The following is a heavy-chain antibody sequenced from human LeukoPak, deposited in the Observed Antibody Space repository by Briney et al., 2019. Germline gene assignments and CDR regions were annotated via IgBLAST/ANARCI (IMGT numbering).Heavy chain of an antibody. CDR2: INPNSGGT. J-gene: IGHJ3*02. CDR3: ASRRAQGWNDAFDI. D-gene: IGHD1-1*01. V-gene: IGHV1-2*02. CDR1: GYTFTGYY. Sequence: GASVKVSYKASGYTFTGYYMHWVRQAPGQGLEWMGWINPNSGGTNYAQKFQGRVTMTRDTSISTAYMELSRLRSEDTAVYYCASRRAQGWNDAFDIWGQGTKVTVSS.